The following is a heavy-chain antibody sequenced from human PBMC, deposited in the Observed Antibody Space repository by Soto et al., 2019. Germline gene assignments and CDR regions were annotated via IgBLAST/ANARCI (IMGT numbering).Heavy chain of an antibody. CDR3: AMLGGWSGGSSGMDV. V-gene: IGHV3-72*01. D-gene: IGHD6-19*01. CDR1: RLIFSDYH. Sequence: EVQLVESGGRLVQPGGSLRLSCAASRLIFSDYHMNWVRQAPGKGLEWVGRIRRKANSYTTEYAASVKGRFTISRDDSKNSLYLQMNSLKSEDTAVYYCAMLGGWSGGSSGMDVWGQGTTVTVSS. J-gene: IGHJ6*02. CDR2: IRRKANSYTT.